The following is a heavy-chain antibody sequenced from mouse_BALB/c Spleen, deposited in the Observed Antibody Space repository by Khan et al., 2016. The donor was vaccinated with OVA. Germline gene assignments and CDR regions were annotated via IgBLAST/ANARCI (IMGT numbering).Heavy chain of an antibody. V-gene: IGHV5-6-5*01. CDR1: GFTFSNYA. J-gene: IGHJ3*01. Sequence: EVQLVESGGDLVKPGGSPKLSCAASGFTFSNYAMSWVRQTPEKRLEWVASISSGGTTYFPDSVKGRFTISRDNGRNILYLQMSSLRSEDTAMYYCARDYWFTYWGQGTLVTASA. CDR3: ARDYWFTY. CDR2: ISSGGTT.